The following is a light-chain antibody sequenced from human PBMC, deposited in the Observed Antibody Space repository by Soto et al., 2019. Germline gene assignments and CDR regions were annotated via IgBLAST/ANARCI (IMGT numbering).Light chain of an antibody. CDR3: SSPAGLDNLV. Sequence: QSALTQPHSASGSPGQSVAISCTGTSSDVGGYNVVSWYQQHPGKAPKHIIYEVTKRHSGVPDRVSGSKSDNTASLTVSGLHAEDEAYYYFSSPAGLDNLVFGGGTKLTVL. V-gene: IGLV2-8*01. J-gene: IGLJ3*02. CDR1: SSDVGGYNV. CDR2: EVT.